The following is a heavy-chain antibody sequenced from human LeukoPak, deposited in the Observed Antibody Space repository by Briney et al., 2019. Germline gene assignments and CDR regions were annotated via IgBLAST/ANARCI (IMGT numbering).Heavy chain of an antibody. V-gene: IGHV3-15*01. CDR3: TTQGYYDILTQSDY. D-gene: IGHD3-9*01. Sequence: GGSLRLSCAASGFTFSNAWMSWVRQAPGKGLEWVGRIKSKTDGGTTDDAARVKGRFTISRDDSKNTLYLQMNSLKTEDTAVYYCTTQGYYDILTQSDYWGQGTLVTVSS. CDR1: GFTFSNAW. CDR2: IKSKTDGGTT. J-gene: IGHJ4*02.